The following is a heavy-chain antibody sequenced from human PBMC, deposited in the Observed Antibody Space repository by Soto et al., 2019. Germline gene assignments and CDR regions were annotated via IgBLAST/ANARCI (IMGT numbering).Heavy chain of an antibody. CDR3: ARSEATALDY. CDR2: INYSGRT. V-gene: IGHV4-59*11. CDR1: GASISSHY. J-gene: IGHJ4*02. D-gene: IGHD1-26*01. Sequence: SETLSLTCTVSGASISSHYWSWIRQPPGKGLEWIGYINYSGRTNYNPSLKSRVIISVDESKNHFSLKLSSVTAADTAVYYCARSEATALDYWGQGTLVTVSS.